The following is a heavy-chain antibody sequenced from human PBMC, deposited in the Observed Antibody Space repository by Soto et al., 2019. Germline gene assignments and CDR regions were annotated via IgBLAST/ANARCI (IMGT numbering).Heavy chain of an antibody. Sequence: GASVKVSCKVSGYTLTELSMHWVRQAPGKGLEWMGGFDPGDGETIYAQKFQGRVTMTEDTSTDTAYMELSSLRSEDTAVYYCATLVGIYSSGWYSKIFDFWGQGTLVTVSS. CDR3: ATLVGIYSSGWYSKIFDF. J-gene: IGHJ4*02. CDR1: GYTLTELS. V-gene: IGHV1-24*01. D-gene: IGHD6-19*01. CDR2: FDPGDGET.